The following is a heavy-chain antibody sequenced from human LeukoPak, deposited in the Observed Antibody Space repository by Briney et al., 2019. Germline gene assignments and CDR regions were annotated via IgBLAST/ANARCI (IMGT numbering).Heavy chain of an antibody. CDR1: GFTFSSYG. D-gene: IGHD6-19*01. J-gene: IGHJ4*02. V-gene: IGHV3-33*01. CDR3: ARAWSSGWYYFDY. CDR2: IWYDGSNK. Sequence: GRSLRLSCAASGFTFSSYGMHWVRQAPGKGLEWVAVIWYDGSNKYYADSVKGRSTISRDNSKNTLYLQMNSLRAEDTAVYYCARAWSSGWYYFDYWGQGTLVTVSS.